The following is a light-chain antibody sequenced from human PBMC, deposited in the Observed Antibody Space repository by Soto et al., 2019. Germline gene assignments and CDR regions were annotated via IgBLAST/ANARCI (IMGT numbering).Light chain of an antibody. CDR2: GAS. CDR1: QSVSSSY. J-gene: IGKJ1*01. V-gene: IGKV3-20*01. Sequence: EIVLTQSPGTLSLSPGDRATLSCRASQSVSSSYLAWYKQKPGQAPRLLIYGASRRATGIPDRFSGSGSGTDFPLTISRLEPEDFAMYYCQQYGCSRTFGQGTKVEIK. CDR3: QQYGCSRT.